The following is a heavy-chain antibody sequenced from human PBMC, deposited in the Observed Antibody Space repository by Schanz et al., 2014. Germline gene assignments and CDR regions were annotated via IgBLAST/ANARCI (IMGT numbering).Heavy chain of an antibody. D-gene: IGHD2-15*01. CDR3: ARLVGPSFYYGMDV. J-gene: IGHJ6*02. CDR1: GGSFSGYY. V-gene: IGHV4-34*01. CDR2: IYDSGNT. Sequence: QVQLQQWGAGLLKPSETLSLTCAVDGGSFSGYYWSWIRQSPDKGLEWIGYIYDSGNTYYNPSLKSRVTMSIDTSENQFSLNLRSVTGADTAVYYCARLVGPSFYYGMDVWGQGTTXTVSS.